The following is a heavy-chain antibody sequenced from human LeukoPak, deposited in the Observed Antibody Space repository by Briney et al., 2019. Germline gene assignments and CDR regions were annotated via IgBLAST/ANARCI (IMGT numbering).Heavy chain of an antibody. CDR2: IWYDGSNK. Sequence: PGRSLRLSCAASGFTFSSYGMHWVRQAPGKGLEWVAVIWYDGSNKYYADSVKGRFTMSRANTNNTLYLQMSSLRAEDTALYYCVKDRGQSIETAGHFGSWGQGTLVTVSS. J-gene: IGHJ4*02. D-gene: IGHD5-24*01. CDR3: VKDRGQSIETAGHFGS. CDR1: GFTFSSYG. V-gene: IGHV3-33*06.